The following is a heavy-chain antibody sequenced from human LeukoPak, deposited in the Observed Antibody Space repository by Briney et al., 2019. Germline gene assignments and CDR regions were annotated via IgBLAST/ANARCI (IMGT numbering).Heavy chain of an antibody. D-gene: IGHD4-11*01. Sequence: SETLSVTCTVSGGSISSSSYYWGWIRQPPGKGLEWIGSIYYSGSTYYNPSLKSRVTISVDTSKNQFSLKLSSVTAADTAVYYCARLTTVTYYFDYWGQGTLVTVSS. V-gene: IGHV4-39*01. CDR2: IYYSGST. J-gene: IGHJ4*02. CDR1: GGSISSSSYY. CDR3: ARLTTVTYYFDY.